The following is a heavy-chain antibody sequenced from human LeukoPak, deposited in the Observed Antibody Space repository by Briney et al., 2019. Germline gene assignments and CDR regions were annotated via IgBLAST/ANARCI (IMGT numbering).Heavy chain of an antibody. CDR2: INPNSGGT. V-gene: IGHV1-2*02. CDR1: GYTFTGYY. CDR3: ARESNDIGDLAFDY. J-gene: IGHJ4*02. Sequence: ASVKVSCKASGYTFTGYYMHWVRQAPGQGLEWMGWINPNSGGTNYAQKFQGRVTMTRDTSISTAYMELSRLRSDATAVYYCARESNDIGDLAFDYWGQGTLVTVSS. D-gene: IGHD3-10*01.